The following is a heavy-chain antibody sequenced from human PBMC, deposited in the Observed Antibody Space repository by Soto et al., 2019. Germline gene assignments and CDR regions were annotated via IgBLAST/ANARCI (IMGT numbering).Heavy chain of an antibody. J-gene: IGHJ4*02. CDR3: AKESVRRYSYGYERYFDY. D-gene: IGHD5-18*01. CDR1: GFTFSSYA. Sequence: PGGSLRLSCAASGFTFSSYAMSWVRQAPGKGLVWVSAISGSVGSTYYADSVKGRFTISRDNSKNTLYLQMNSLRAEDTAVYYCAKESVRRYSYGYERYFDYWGQGTLVTVSS. CDR2: ISGSVGST. V-gene: IGHV3-23*01.